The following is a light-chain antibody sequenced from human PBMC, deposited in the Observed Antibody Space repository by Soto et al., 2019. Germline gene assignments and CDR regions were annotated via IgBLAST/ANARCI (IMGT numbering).Light chain of an antibody. CDR2: GAS. CDR3: HQYSNWPWT. Sequence: EIVMTQSPATLSVSPGEGATLSCRASQSVSSSLAWYQQKPGQAASLLIYGASTRATGIPARFSGSGSGTEFTLTISSLQSEDFAVYYCHQYSNWPWTFGQGTKVEIK. CDR1: QSVSSS. J-gene: IGKJ1*01. V-gene: IGKV3-15*01.